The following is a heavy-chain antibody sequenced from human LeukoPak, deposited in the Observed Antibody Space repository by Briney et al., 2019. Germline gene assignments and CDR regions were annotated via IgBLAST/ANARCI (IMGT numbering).Heavy chain of an antibody. CDR3: AKDIDDADYYYYGMDV. CDR2: INGDAGST. V-gene: IGHV3-43*02. Sequence: GGSLRLSCAASGFIFDDYAIHWVRQGPGKGLEWVSVINGDAGSTYYADSVKGRFTISRDDSKNSLYLQMNSLRTEDTALYYCAKDIDDADYYYYGMDVWGQGTPVTVSS. J-gene: IGHJ6*02. CDR1: GFIFDDYA. D-gene: IGHD3-3*01.